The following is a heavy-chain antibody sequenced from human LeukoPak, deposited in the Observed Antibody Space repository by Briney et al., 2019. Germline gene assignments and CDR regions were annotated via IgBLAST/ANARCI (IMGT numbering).Heavy chain of an antibody. CDR2: ISHSGST. Sequence: PSETLSLTCAVYGGSFSGYYWSWFRQPPGKGLEWIGEISHSGSTNYNPSLKSRVTISVDTSKNQFSLKLSSVTAADTAVYYCARGNWGSSYWYFDLWGRGTLVTVSS. CDR1: GGSFSGYY. D-gene: IGHD7-27*01. J-gene: IGHJ2*01. CDR3: ARGNWGSSYWYFDL. V-gene: IGHV4-34*01.